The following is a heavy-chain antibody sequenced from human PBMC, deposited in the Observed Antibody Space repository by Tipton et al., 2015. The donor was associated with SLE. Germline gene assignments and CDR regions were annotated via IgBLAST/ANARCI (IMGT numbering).Heavy chain of an antibody. J-gene: IGHJ4*02. CDR2: IYYSGST. Sequence: TLSLTCAVYGGSLNSGTLIAYYWGWSRQPPGKGPEWIGTIYYSGSTYYYPSLTSRITISVDTSKNQFSLEVRSVTAADKAVYYCVRLRSKVLIDYWGQGTLVTVSS. V-gene: IGHV4-39*07. D-gene: IGHD2-8*01. CDR3: VRLRSKVLIDY. CDR1: GGSLNSGTLIAYY.